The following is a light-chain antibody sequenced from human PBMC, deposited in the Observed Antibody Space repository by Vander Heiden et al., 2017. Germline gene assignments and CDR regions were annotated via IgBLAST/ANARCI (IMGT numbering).Light chain of an antibody. CDR3: QQYSGSSGI. CDR1: ENISSW. J-gene: IGKJ2*02. Sequence: DIQLTQSPSTLPASLGDRVTITCRARENISSWLAWYQQKPGEAPNLLIYKASTVQSGVPSRFSGSGAGTEFTLTITSLQADDLATYYCQQYSGSSGIFGQGTKLEIK. CDR2: KAS. V-gene: IGKV1-5*03.